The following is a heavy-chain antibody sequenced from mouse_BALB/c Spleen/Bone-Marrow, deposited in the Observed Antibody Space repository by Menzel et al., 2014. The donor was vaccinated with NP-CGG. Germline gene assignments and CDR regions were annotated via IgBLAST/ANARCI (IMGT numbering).Heavy chain of an antibody. J-gene: IGHJ4*01. CDR3: ARDGYYAMDY. V-gene: IGHV7-3*02. CDR1: GFTFTDYY. CDR2: IRNKANGYTT. Sequence: EVKLVESGGGLVQPGGSLRLSCATSGFTFTDYYMSWVRQPPGKALEWLGFIRNKANGYTTVYSASVKGRFTISRDNSQSILYLQMNTLRAEDSATYYCARDGYYAMDYWGQGTSVTVSS.